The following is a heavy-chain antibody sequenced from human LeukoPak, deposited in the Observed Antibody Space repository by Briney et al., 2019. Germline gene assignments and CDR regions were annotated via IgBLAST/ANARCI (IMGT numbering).Heavy chain of an antibody. CDR3: ARVLVVPLVSIHMDV. V-gene: IGHV3-48*01. J-gene: IGHJ6*02. CDR2: ISGSSSNI. Sequence: GGSLRLSCAASGFTFSTYSMNWVRQAPGKGLEWVSYISGSSSNIYYADSAKGRFTISRDNAKNSLYLQMNTLRAEDTAVYYCARVLVVPLVSIHMDVWGQGTTVTVSS. D-gene: IGHD2-2*01. CDR1: GFTFSTYS.